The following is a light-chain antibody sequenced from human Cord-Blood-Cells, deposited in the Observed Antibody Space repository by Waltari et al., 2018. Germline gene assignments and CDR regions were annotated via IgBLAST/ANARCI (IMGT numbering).Light chain of an antibody. CDR3: QHSYSTPFT. Sequence: GDRVTITCRASQSISSYLNWYQQKPGKAPKLLIYAASSLQSGVPSRCSGSGSGTDFTLTISSLQPEDFATYYCQHSYSTPFTFGPGTKVDIK. CDR2: AAS. J-gene: IGKJ3*01. CDR1: QSISSY. V-gene: IGKV1-39*01.